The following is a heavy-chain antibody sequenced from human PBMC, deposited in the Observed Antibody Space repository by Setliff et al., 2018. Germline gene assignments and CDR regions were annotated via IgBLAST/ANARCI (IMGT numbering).Heavy chain of an antibody. CDR1: GYIFTDYG. Sequence: ASVKVSCKASGYIFTDYGIAWVRQAPGQGLEWMGWISPHTGNTYYTPKLHGRVTLTTDTSARTAYMELRSLSSDDTAVYYCSRLVRFCTRTACQRLSGGEFWGQGTLVTVSS. V-gene: IGHV1-18*01. J-gene: IGHJ4*02. D-gene: IGHD2-8*01. CDR3: SRLVRFCTRTACQRLSGGEF. CDR2: ISPHTGNT.